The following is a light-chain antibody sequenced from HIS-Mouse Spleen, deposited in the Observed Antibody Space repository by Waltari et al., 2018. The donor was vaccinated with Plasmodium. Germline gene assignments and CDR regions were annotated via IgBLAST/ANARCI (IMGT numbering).Light chain of an antibody. Sequence: EIVLTQSPATLSLSPGERATISCRASQRVSSYLAWYQQKPGQAPRLLIYDASNRATGIPARFSGSGSGTDFTLTISSLEPEDFAVYYCQQRSNWPRVLTFGGGTKVEIK. CDR1: QRVSSY. J-gene: IGKJ4*01. V-gene: IGKV3-11*01. CDR2: DAS. CDR3: QQRSNWPRVLT.